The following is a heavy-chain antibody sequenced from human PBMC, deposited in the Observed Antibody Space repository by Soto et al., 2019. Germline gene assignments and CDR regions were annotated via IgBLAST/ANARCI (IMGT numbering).Heavy chain of an antibody. V-gene: IGHV3-23*01. CDR3: AKSLRPSGLTTYYFDY. CDR1: GLTFSRYA. CDR2: INPRGDIT. J-gene: IGHJ4*02. D-gene: IGHD4-17*01. Sequence: EEQLLESGGGLVQPGGSLRLSCAASGLTFSRYAMSWVRQAPGKGLELVSIINPRGDITYYGDSVKGRFTISRDNSKKALTLQMNSPRAEDTAVYYCAKSLRPSGLTTYYFDYRAQGTLVTASS.